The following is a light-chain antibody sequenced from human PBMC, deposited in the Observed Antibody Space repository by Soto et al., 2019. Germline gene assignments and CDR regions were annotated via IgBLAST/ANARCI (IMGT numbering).Light chain of an antibody. Sequence: DIVLTQSPGTLSLSPGERAALSCRASQSVSSPYLAWYQQKPGQAPRLLIYGASSRATGIPDRFSGSGSGTDFTLTISRLEPEDFAVYYCQQYGSSPGTFGQGTKVDIK. CDR1: QSVSSPY. CDR2: GAS. V-gene: IGKV3-20*01. J-gene: IGKJ1*01. CDR3: QQYGSSPGT.